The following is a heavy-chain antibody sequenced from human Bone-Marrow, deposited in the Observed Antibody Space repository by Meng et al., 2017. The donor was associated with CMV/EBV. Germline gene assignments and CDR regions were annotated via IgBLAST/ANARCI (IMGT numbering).Heavy chain of an antibody. CDR1: GGSFSGYH. Sequence: SETLSLTCAGYGGSFSGYHWSWIRQPPGKGLEWIGEVYHSGGTNYDPSLKRRVTIPLDMSKNHFSLKLSSVTAADTGVYYCASQNFWSGDAYWGQGRLVTVSS. CDR3: ASQNFWSGDAY. CDR2: VYHSGGT. V-gene: IGHV4-34*01. D-gene: IGHD3-3*01. J-gene: IGHJ4*02.